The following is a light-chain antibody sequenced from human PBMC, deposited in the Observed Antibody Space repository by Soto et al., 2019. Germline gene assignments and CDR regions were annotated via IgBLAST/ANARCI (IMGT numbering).Light chain of an antibody. V-gene: IGKV3-15*01. CDR3: QQYSKWPIT. Sequence: EILMTQSPATLSVSPGARVTLSCRASQSVSSYLAWYQQKPGQAPRLLIYGASTGATGIPARFNGSGSGTDFILSISSLQSEDFGVYYCQQYSKWPITFGGVTKVEIK. CDR1: QSVSSY. J-gene: IGKJ4*01. CDR2: GAS.